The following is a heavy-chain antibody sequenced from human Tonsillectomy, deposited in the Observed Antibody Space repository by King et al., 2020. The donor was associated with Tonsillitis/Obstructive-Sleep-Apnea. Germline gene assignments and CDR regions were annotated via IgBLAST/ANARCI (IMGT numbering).Heavy chain of an antibody. D-gene: IGHD2-15*01. J-gene: IGHJ4*02. Sequence: VQLVESGGGLVQPGRSLRLSCTASGFTFGDYAMSWVRQAPGKGLEWVGFIRSKAYGGTTEYAASVKGRFTISRDDSKSIAYLQMNSLKTEDTAVYYCTSDGELGYCSGGSCYTGIWGQGTLVTVSS. CDR2: IRSKAYGGTT. CDR3: TSDGELGYCSGGSCYTGI. V-gene: IGHV3-49*04. CDR1: GFTFGDYA.